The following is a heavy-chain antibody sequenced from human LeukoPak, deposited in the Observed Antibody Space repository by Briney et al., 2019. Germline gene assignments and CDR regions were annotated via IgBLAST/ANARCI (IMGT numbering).Heavy chain of an antibody. CDR2: IRSKTDGGTT. CDR1: GFTFRDAW. Sequence: GGSLRLSCAASGFTFRDAWMTWVRQAPGKGLEWVGRIRSKTDGGTTDYAVSVQGRFTISRDDSKNTLYLQMSSLKTEDTAVYYCARVLAARPFGPFDYWGQGTLVTVSS. CDR3: ARVLAARPFGPFDY. J-gene: IGHJ4*02. D-gene: IGHD6-6*01. V-gene: IGHV3-15*01.